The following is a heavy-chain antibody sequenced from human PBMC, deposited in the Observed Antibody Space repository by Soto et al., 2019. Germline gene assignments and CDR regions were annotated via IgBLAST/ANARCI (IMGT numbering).Heavy chain of an antibody. V-gene: IGHV3-15*07. Sequence: VQLVESGGGLVKPGGSLRLSCAGSGFTFSNVWMNWVRQAPGKGLEWVGRIKSETDGGTIDYAAPVKGRFTISRDDSNNTLYLQMNSLKTEATATYYCTPLALKYNSDWYPLSDWGQGTRVTVSS. CDR1: GFTFSNVW. CDR3: TPLALKYNSDWYPLSD. J-gene: IGHJ4*02. D-gene: IGHD6-19*01. CDR2: IKSETDGGTI.